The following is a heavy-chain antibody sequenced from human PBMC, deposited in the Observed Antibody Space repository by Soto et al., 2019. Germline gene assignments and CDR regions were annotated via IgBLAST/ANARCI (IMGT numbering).Heavy chain of an antibody. Sequence: SQTLALTCAISGDSVSSNSAAWNWIRQSPSRGLEWLGRTYYRSKWYNDYAVSVKSRITINPDTSKNQFSLQLNSVTPEDTAVYYCARGVYCSSTSCYYYGMDVWGQGTTVTVSS. CDR3: ARGVYCSSTSCYYYGMDV. D-gene: IGHD2-2*01. V-gene: IGHV6-1*01. CDR2: TYYRSKWYN. CDR1: GDSVSSNSAA. J-gene: IGHJ6*02.